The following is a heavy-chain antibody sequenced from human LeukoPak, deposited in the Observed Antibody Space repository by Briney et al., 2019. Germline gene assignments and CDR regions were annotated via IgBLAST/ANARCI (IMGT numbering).Heavy chain of an antibody. CDR1: GGSFTFTSHA. CDR3: AGFFYDNSGDAFDI. V-gene: IGHV1-69*13. D-gene: IGHD3-22*01. Sequence: GASVKVSCKASGGSFTFTSHAISWVRQAPGQGLEWMGGLIRIYGSANYAQKFQGRLTITSDESTRIVYMELSSLRPEDSAVHYCAGFFYDNSGDAFDIWGQGTMVTVSS. J-gene: IGHJ3*02. CDR2: LIRIYGSA.